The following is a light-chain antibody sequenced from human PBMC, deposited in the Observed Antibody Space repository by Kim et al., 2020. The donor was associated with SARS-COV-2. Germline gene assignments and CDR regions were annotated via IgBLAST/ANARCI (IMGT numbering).Light chain of an antibody. Sequence: VTIACTGSSSNIGAGYDVHWYQQLPGTAPKLLIYGNSNRPSGVPDRFSGSKSGTSASLAITGLQAEDEADYYCQSYDSSLSAPYVFGTGTKVTVL. CDR3: QSYDSSLSAPYV. CDR1: SSNIGAGYD. CDR2: GNS. J-gene: IGLJ1*01. V-gene: IGLV1-40*01.